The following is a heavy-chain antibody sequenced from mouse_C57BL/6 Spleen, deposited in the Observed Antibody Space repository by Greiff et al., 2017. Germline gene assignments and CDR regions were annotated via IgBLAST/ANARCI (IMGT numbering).Heavy chain of an antibody. D-gene: IGHD1-1*01. V-gene: IGHV14-3*01. CDR2: IDPANGNT. J-gene: IGHJ4*01. CDR3: ARSPYYYGSEDAMDY. CDR1: GFNIKNTY. Sequence: VQLKQSVAELVRPGASVKLSCTASGFNIKNTYMHWVKQRPEPGLEWIGRIDPANGNTKYAPKFQGKATITADTSSNTAYLQLSSLTSEDTAIYYCARSPYYYGSEDAMDYWGQGTSVTVSS.